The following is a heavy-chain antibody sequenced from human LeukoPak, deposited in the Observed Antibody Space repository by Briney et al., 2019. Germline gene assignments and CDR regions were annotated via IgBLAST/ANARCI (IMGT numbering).Heavy chain of an antibody. D-gene: IGHD6-19*01. J-gene: IGHJ4*02. CDR1: GDSISSSSYY. V-gene: IGHV4-39*01. Sequence: SETLSLTCTVSGDSISSSSYYWGWIRQPPGKGMEWIGNIYYSGSTYYNPSLKSRVTISVDTSKNQFSLKLTSVTAADTAVYHCARRMWQSSGWSFEYWGQGSLVTVSS. CDR2: IYYSGST. CDR3: ARRMWQSSGWSFEY.